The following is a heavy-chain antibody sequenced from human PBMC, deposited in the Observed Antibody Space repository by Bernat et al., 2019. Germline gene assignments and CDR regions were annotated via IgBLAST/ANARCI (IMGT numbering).Heavy chain of an antibody. CDR3: AREFVTIFGVNYYQYGMDV. D-gene: IGHD3-3*01. CDR2: ISSDGSGT. J-gene: IGHJ6*02. V-gene: IGHV3-74*01. CDR1: GFTFSSYW. Sequence: EVQLVESGGGLVQPGGSLRLSCAASGFTFSSYWMHWVRQAPGKGLVWVSRISSDGSGTRYADSVKGRFTISRDNAKNTLYLQMNSLRAEDTAVYYCAREFVTIFGVNYYQYGMDVWGQGTTVTVSS.